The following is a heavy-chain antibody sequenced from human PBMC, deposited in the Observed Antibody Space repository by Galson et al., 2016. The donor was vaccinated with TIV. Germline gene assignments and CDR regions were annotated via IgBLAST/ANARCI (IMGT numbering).Heavy chain of an antibody. V-gene: IGHV5-51*01. CDR2: IYPGDSDT. Sequence: QSGAEVKKPGESLKIACKTSGSKFSTYWMSWVRQMPGKGPEWVGHIYPGDSDTRYSPSFQGHVTISADKSIDTAYLQWGSLKASDSAIYYCARHGYDFWNGQDYFFYGMDVWGQGTTVIV. D-gene: IGHD3-3*01. CDR1: GSKFSTYW. CDR3: ARHGYDFWNGQDYFFYGMDV. J-gene: IGHJ6*02.